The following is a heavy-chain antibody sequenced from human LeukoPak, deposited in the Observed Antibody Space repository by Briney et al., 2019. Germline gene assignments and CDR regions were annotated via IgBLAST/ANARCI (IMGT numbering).Heavy chain of an antibody. Sequence: PSETLSLTCTVSGGSINGYFWNWIRQPAGKGLEWIGRIYTSGTTSYDPSLQSRVTMSVDTSKNQFSLKLSSVTAADTAVYYCARGWLQSNHDAFDIWGQGTMVTVSS. CDR2: IYTSGTT. D-gene: IGHD5-24*01. CDR3: ARGWLQSNHDAFDI. J-gene: IGHJ3*02. CDR1: GGSINGYF. V-gene: IGHV4-4*07.